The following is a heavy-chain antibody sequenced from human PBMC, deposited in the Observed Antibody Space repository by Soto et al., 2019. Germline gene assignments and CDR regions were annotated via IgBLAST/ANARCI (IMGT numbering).Heavy chain of an antibody. J-gene: IGHJ4*02. V-gene: IGHV3-15*07. CDR1: GFIFSKAW. CDR2: IKSNIDGGTT. D-gene: IGHD2-21*01. CDR3: ATERAYSGSLYFDY. Sequence: PGGSLRLSCAASGFIFSKAWMNWVRQAPGKGLEWVGRIKSNIDGGTTDYATAVKGRFSIVRDDSQNMLYLQMNSLKAEDTAVYYCATERAYSGSLYFDYWGQGSLVTVSS.